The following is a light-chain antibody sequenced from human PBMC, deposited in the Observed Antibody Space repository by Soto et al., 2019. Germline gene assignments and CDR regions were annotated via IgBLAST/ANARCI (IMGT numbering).Light chain of an antibody. CDR3: QSYDSCLSGSYV. CDR2: GNS. Sequence: QSVLTQPPSVSGAPGQRVTISCTGSSSNIGAGYDVHWYQQLPGTAPKLLIYGNSNRPSGVPDRFSGSKSGTSASLAITGLQAEDEADYYCQSYDSCLSGSYVFGTGTKLIVL. CDR1: SSNIGAGYD. V-gene: IGLV1-40*01. J-gene: IGLJ1*01.